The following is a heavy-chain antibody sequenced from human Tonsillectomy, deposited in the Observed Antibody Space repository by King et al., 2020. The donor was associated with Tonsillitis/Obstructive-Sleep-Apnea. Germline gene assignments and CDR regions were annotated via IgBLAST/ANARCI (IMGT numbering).Heavy chain of an antibody. Sequence: VTLKESGPALVKPTQTLTLTCTFSGFSLSTSGMCVSWIRQPPGQALEWLARIDWDDNKYYSTSLKTRLTISKDTSKNQVVLTMTNMDPVDTATYYCARIRSGYCSSTNCYTDAFDIWGQGTMATVSP. D-gene: IGHD2-2*02. CDR3: ARIRSGYCSSTNCYTDAFDI. V-gene: IGHV2-70*11. CDR1: GFSLSTSGMC. CDR2: IDWDDNK. J-gene: IGHJ3*02.